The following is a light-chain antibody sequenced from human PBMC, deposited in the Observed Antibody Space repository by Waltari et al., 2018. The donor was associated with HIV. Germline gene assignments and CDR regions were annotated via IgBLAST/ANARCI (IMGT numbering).Light chain of an antibody. V-gene: IGKV3-11*01. CDR2: DAS. Sequence: EIVLTQSPATLSLSPGERATLSCRASQSVNNYLGWYQQKPGQAPRLLIYDASNSAIGIPARFSGSGSGTDFILTISSLEPEDVAVYYCQQRNIWPPMYTFGQGTKLEI. J-gene: IGKJ2*01. CDR1: QSVNNY. CDR3: QQRNIWPPMYT.